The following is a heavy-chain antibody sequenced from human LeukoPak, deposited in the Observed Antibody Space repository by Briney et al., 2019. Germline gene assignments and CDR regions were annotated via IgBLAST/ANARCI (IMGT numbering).Heavy chain of an antibody. CDR3: AREEVAVAGFDY. V-gene: IGHV4-4*07. CDR2: IYTSGST. CDR1: GGSISSYY. D-gene: IGHD6-19*01. J-gene: IGHJ4*02. Sequence: SETLSLTCTVSGGSISSYYWSWIRQPAGKGLEWIGRIYTSGSTNYNPSPKSRVTMSVDTSKNQSSLKLSSVTAADTAVYYCAREEVAVAGFDYWGQGTLVTVSS.